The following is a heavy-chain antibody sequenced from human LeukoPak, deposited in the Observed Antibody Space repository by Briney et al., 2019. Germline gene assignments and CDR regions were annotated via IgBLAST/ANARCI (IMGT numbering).Heavy chain of an antibody. Sequence: ASVKVSCKASGYTFTSYGISWVRQAPGQGLEWMGWISAYNGNTNYAQKLQGRVTTTTDTSTSTAYMELRSLRSDDTAVYYCARAESQAGTFDYWGQGTLVTVSS. V-gene: IGHV1-18*01. CDR1: GYTFTSYG. D-gene: IGHD3-10*01. CDR3: ARAESQAGTFDY. J-gene: IGHJ4*02. CDR2: ISAYNGNT.